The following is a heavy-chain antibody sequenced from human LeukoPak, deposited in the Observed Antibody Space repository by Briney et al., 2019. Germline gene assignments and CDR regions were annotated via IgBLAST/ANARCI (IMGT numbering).Heavy chain of an antibody. Sequence: GGSLRLSCAASGFTFSNYVISWVRQAPGKGLEWVSGISDSGNSAYYADSVKGRFTISRDNSKNTLYLQMDSRRGDDTAVYYCANPGRSVGSGRHYFDSWGQGALVTVSS. CDR3: ANPGRSVGSGRHYFDS. CDR1: GFTFSNYV. J-gene: IGHJ4*02. CDR2: ISDSGNSA. V-gene: IGHV3-23*01. D-gene: IGHD2-15*01.